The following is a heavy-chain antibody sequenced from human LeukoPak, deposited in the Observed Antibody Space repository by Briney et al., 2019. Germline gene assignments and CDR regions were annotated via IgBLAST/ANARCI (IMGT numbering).Heavy chain of an antibody. CDR1: GFTFSTYG. Sequence: GGSLRLSCTASGFTFSTYGMYWVRQAPGKGLDWVALISYDGSYRYYADSVKGRFTISRDNAKNSLYLQMNSLRAEDTAVYYCARDWDTDIVLMVYAARNYYYYGMDVWGQGTTVTVSS. CDR3: ARDWDTDIVLMVYAARNYYYYGMDV. CDR2: ISYDGSYR. V-gene: IGHV3-30*03. D-gene: IGHD2-8*01. J-gene: IGHJ6*02.